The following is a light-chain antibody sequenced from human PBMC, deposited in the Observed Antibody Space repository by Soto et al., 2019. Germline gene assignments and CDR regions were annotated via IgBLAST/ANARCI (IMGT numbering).Light chain of an antibody. CDR2: DAS. Sequence: EIVLTQSPATLSLSPGERATLCCRASQSVSSYLAWYQQKPGQAPRLLIYDASNRATGIPARFSGSGSGTDFTLTISSLEPEDFAVYYGQQRSNWPRTFGQGTKVEIK. CDR1: QSVSSY. V-gene: IGKV3-11*01. CDR3: QQRSNWPRT. J-gene: IGKJ1*01.